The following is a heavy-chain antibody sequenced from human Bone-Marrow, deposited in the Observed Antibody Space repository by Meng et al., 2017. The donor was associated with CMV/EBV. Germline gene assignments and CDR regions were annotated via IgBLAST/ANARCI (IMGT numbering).Heavy chain of an antibody. J-gene: IGHJ6*02. CDR3: ARDANDILTGYYQLGYYYYYYGMDV. V-gene: IGHV3-21*01. Sequence: GGSLRLSCAASGFTFSSYWMTWVRQAPGKGLEWVSSISSSSSYIYYADSVKGRFTISRDNAKNSLYLQMNSLRAEDTAVYYCARDANDILTGYYQLGYYYYYYGMDVWGQGTTVTVSS. CDR2: ISSSSSYI. CDR1: GFTFSSYW. D-gene: IGHD3-9*01.